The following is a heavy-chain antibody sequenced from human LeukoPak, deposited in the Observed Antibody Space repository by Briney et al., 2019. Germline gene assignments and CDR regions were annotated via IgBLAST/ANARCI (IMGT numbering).Heavy chain of an antibody. CDR3: ARASPLDGGNYYYYYGMDV. CDR1: GGSISSYY. Sequence: SETLSLTCTVSGGSISSYYWSWIRQPPGKGLEWIGYIYYSGSTNYNPSLKSRVTISVDTSKNQYSLKLSSVTAADTAVYYCARASPLDGGNYYYYYGMDVWGQGTTVTVSS. CDR2: IYYSGST. D-gene: IGHD4-23*01. J-gene: IGHJ6*02. V-gene: IGHV4-59*01.